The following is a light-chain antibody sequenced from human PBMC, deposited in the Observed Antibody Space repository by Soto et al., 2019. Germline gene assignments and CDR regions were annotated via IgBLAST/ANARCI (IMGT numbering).Light chain of an antibody. J-gene: IGLJ2*01. V-gene: IGLV2-14*01. CDR1: SSDVGGYKY. CDR2: EIS. CDR3: GSYTSINKV. Sequence: QSALTQPASVSGSPGQSITISCTGVSSDVGGYKYVSWYQQHPGKAPKVMIYEISKRPSGVSDRFSGSKTGKTASLTISGLQAEDEADYYCGSYTSINKVFGGGTKVTVL.